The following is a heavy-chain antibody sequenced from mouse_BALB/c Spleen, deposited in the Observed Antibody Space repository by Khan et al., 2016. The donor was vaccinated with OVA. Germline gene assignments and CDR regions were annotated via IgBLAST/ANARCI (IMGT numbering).Heavy chain of an antibody. Sequence: EVQLQESGPGLVKPSQSLSLTCTVTGYSITTDYAWNWIRQFPGSKLEWMGHISYSGNTKYNPSLKSRISITRDTSKNQFFLQLKSVTTEDTARYYCVRIYGGDFDYWGQGTTLTVSS. CDR1: GYSITTDYA. CDR2: ISYSGNT. J-gene: IGHJ2*01. D-gene: IGHD1-1*01. V-gene: IGHV3-2*02. CDR3: VRIYGGDFDY.